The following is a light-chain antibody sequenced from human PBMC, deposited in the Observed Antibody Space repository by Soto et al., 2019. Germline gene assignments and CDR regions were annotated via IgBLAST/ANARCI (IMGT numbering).Light chain of an antibody. Sequence: EIVLTQSPATLSLSPGERATLYCRASQSVGRYLVWYQQKPGQAPRLLIYDASTRATGIPARLSGSGSGTDFTLTISSLEPEDFAIYFCHQRSNWPWTFGQGTKV. CDR3: HQRSNWPWT. V-gene: IGKV3-11*01. CDR2: DAS. CDR1: QSVGRY. J-gene: IGKJ1*01.